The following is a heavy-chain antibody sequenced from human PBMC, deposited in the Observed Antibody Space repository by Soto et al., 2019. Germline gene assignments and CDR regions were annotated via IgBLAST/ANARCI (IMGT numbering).Heavy chain of an antibody. J-gene: IGHJ6*03. CDR3: ARGPAVTNVYYYYLDV. D-gene: IGHD4-4*01. CDR1: GYTFTSYG. CDR2: ISAYNGNT. V-gene: IGHV1-18*01. Sequence: QVQLVQSGAGVKKPGASVKVSCKASGYTFTSYGINWVRQAPGPGLEWMGWISAYNGNTNYGHKLQGRVTMTTDTPTSTSHMELRSLRSDDTAVYYCARGPAVTNVYYYYLDVWGKGTTVTVSS.